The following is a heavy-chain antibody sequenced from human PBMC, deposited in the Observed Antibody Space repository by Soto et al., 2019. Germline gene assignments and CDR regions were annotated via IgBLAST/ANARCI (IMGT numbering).Heavy chain of an antibody. CDR2: IYSGGST. CDR3: ARQLTGYPNALDY. V-gene: IGHV3-53*01. CDR1: GFTVSSNY. D-gene: IGHD3-9*01. Sequence: PGGSLRLSCAASGFTVSSNYMSWVRQAPGKGLEWVSVIYSGGSTYYADSVKGRFTIFRDNSKNTLYLQMNSLRAEDTAVYYCARQLTGYPNALDYWGQGTLVTVSS. J-gene: IGHJ4*02.